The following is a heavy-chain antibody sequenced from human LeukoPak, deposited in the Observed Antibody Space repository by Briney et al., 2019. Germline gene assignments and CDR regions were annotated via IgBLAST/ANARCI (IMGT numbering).Heavy chain of an antibody. CDR3: ARDRGERDSTWSLPAHGFDI. CDR1: GGTFSSYA. J-gene: IGHJ3*02. CDR2: IFPIFRTA. D-gene: IGHD6-13*01. Sequence: VNVSCKASGGTFSSYAINWVRQAPGQGLEWMGRIFPIFRTANYAQKFQGRVTVTTDESTSTAYMELSSLRPEDTAMYYCARDRGERDSTWSLPAHGFDIWGQGTMVTVSS. V-gene: IGHV1-69*05.